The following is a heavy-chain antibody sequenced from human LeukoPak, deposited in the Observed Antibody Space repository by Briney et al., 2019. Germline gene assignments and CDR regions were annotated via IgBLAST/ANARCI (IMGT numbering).Heavy chain of an antibody. CDR1: GFTFSSYA. CDR3: ARVGEMATTYYYFDY. Sequence: GGSLRLSCAASGFTFSSYAMPWVRQAPGKGLEWVAVISYDGSNKYYADSVKGRFTISRDNSKNTLYLQMNSLRAEDTAVYYCARVGEMATTYYYFDYWGQGTLVTVSS. D-gene: IGHD5-12*01. CDR2: ISYDGSNK. V-gene: IGHV3-30-3*01. J-gene: IGHJ4*02.